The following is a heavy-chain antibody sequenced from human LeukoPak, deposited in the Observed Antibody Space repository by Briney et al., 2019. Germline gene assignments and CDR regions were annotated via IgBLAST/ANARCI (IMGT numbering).Heavy chain of an antibody. CDR1: GYTFTSYD. Sequence: ASVKVSCKASGYTFTSYDINWVRQATEQGLEWMGWMNPNSGNTGYAQKFQGRVTITRNTSISTAYMELSSLRSEDTAVYYCARGREPWLPDYWGQGTLVTVSS. CDR2: MNPNSGNT. D-gene: IGHD1-26*01. CDR3: ARGREPWLPDY. J-gene: IGHJ4*02. V-gene: IGHV1-8*03.